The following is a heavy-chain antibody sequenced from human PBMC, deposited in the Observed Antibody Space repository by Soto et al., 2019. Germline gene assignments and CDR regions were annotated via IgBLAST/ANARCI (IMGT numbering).Heavy chain of an antibody. CDR3: ARGPPLL. J-gene: IGHJ4*02. Sequence: SETLSLTCTVSGGSISRSSYYWGWIRQHPGKGLEWIGSIYYSGSTYYNPSLKSRVTISVDTSKDQFSLKLSSVTAADTAVYYCARGPPLLWGQGTLVTVSS. V-gene: IGHV4-31*03. CDR2: IYYSGST. CDR1: GGSISRSSYY.